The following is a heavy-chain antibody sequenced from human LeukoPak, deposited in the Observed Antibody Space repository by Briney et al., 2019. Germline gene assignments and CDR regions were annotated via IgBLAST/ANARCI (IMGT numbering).Heavy chain of an antibody. J-gene: IGHJ5*02. Sequence: SETLSLTCAVYGGSFSSYYWGWIRQPPGKGLEWIGSIYYSGSTYYNPSLKGRVTISVDTSKNQFSLKLSSVTAADTAVYYCARDIAAAGHWFDPWGQGTLVTVSS. V-gene: IGHV4-39*07. CDR2: IYYSGST. CDR1: GGSFSSYY. CDR3: ARDIAAAGHWFDP. D-gene: IGHD6-13*01.